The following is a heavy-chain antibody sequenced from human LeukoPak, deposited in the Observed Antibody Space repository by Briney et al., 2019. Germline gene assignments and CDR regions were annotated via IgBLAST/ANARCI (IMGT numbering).Heavy chain of an antibody. CDR2: IYYSGST. Sequence: PSETLSLTCTVSGGSISSYYWSWIRQPPGKGLEWIGYIYYSGSTNYNPSLKSRVTISVDTSKNQFSLKLSSVTAADTAVYYCARGDTAMALVDYWGQGTLVTVSS. J-gene: IGHJ4*02. CDR1: GGSISSYY. V-gene: IGHV4-59*01. D-gene: IGHD5-18*01. CDR3: ARGDTAMALVDY.